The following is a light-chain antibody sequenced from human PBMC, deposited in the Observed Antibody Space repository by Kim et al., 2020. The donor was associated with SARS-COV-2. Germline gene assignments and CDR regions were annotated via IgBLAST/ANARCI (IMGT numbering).Light chain of an antibody. J-gene: IGKJ1*01. CDR1: QSISNW. Sequence: ASVGDGVTIQCRASQSISNWLAWYQQKPGKAPKVLIYDVSSLESGVPSRFSGSGSGTEFTLTISSLQSDDFATYDCQEYKSYLRTFGQGTKVDIK. CDR2: DVS. CDR3: QEYKSYLRT. V-gene: IGKV1-5*01.